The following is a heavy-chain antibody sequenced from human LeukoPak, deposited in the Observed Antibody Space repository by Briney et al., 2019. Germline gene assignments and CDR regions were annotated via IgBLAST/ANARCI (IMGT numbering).Heavy chain of an antibody. V-gene: IGHV4-4*02. CDR1: GGSISSGNW. CDR2: IYHGGST. D-gene: IGHD6-6*01. CDR3: ARSSLAAPPDY. J-gene: IGHJ4*02. Sequence: SGTLSLTCGVSGGSISSGNWWSWVRQPPGKGLEWIGEIYHGGSTNYNPSLRSRVTISVDTSKNQFSLKLSSVTAADTAVYYCARSSLAAPPDYWGQGTLVTVSS.